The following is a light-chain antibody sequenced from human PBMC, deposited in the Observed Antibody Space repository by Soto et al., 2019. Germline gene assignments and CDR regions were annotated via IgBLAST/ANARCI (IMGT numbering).Light chain of an antibody. CDR3: TSYEGGGRYV. CDR2: AVS. Sequence: QSALTQPASVSGSPGQSITISCSGTSSDVGAHNLVSWYQQHPGRPPKLMIYAVSNRPSGVSNRFSGSKSGNTASLTISGLQAEDEADYYCCTSYEGGGRYVFGTGTKLTVL. J-gene: IGLJ1*01. V-gene: IGLV2-14*01. CDR1: SSDVGAHNL.